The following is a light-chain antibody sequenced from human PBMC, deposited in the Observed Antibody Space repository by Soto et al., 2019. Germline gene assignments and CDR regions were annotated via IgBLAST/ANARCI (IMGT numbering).Light chain of an antibody. V-gene: IGKV3-15*01. Sequence: EIVMTQSPASLSVPPGERATLSCRASQSVSSNFAWYLQKPGQAPRLLIYGASTRATAVPARFTASGSGTDFTLTISRLEPEDFAVYYCQQYGSSPRTFGQGPKVDIK. CDR3: QQYGSSPRT. J-gene: IGKJ1*01. CDR1: QSVSSN. CDR2: GAS.